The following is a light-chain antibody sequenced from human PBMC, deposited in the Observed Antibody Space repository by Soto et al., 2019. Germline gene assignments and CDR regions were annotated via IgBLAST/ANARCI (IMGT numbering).Light chain of an antibody. Sequence: QSVLTQPPSVSGAPGQRVTISCIGSSSNIGAAHDVHWYQQLPGTAPKLLICGNYNRPSGVPDRFSGSRSGAAASLATTGLRAEDEADYYCQSYDSSLNVVFGGGTKVTVL. CDR2: GNY. V-gene: IGLV1-40*01. J-gene: IGLJ2*01. CDR1: SSNIGAAHD. CDR3: QSYDSSLNVV.